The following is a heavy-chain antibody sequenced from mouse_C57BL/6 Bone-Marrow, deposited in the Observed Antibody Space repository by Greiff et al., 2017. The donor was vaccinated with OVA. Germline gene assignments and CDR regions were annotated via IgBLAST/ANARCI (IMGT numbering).Heavy chain of an antibody. Sequence: VQLKQSGGGLVKPGGSLTLSCAASGFTFSDYGMHWVRQAPEKGLEWVAYISSGSSTIYYADTVKGRFTISRDNAKNTLFLQMTSLSSEDTAMYYCARREGYYVLWFAYWGQGTLVTVSA. CDR2: ISSGSSTI. J-gene: IGHJ3*01. D-gene: IGHD2-3*01. V-gene: IGHV5-17*01. CDR3: ARREGYYVLWFAY. CDR1: GFTFSDYG.